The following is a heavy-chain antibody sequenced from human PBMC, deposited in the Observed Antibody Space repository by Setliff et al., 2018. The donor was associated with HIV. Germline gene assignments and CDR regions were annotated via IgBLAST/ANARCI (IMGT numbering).Heavy chain of an antibody. V-gene: IGHV4-34*01. CDR3: ARHRAQRGSGTYYDDWFDP. J-gene: IGHJ5*02. CDR2: VHYSGRT. D-gene: IGHD3-10*01. Sequence: SETLSLTCAAYGGSLSGYYWSWIRQTPGKGLEWIGEVHYSGRTAYNPSLQSRVAISVDMCRNQFFLRLTSVTAADTSVYYCARHRAQRGSGTYYDDWFDPWGQGTLVTVSS. CDR1: GGSLSGYY.